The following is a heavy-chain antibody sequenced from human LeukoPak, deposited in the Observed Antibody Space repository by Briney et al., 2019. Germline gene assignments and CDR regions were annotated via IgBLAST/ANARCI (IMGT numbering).Heavy chain of an antibody. J-gene: IGHJ4*02. V-gene: IGHV4-39*01. Sequence: SETLSLTCTVSGGPISSSSYYWGRIRQPPGKGLEWIGCIYYSGSSHYNPSLKSRVTMSVDTSMDQFSLKLSSVTAADTAVYYCARSSGYCSGGSCYSGGVYYFDYWGQGTLVTVSS. CDR2: IYYSGSS. CDR1: GGPISSSSYY. D-gene: IGHD2-15*01. CDR3: ARSSGYCSGGSCYSGGVYYFDY.